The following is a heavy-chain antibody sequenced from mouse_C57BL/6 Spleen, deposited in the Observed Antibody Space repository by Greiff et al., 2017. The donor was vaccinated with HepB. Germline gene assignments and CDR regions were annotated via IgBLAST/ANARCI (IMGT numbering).Heavy chain of an antibody. CDR2: ISYDGSN. CDR1: GYSITSGYY. Sequence: EVKLQESGPGLVKPSQSLSLTCSVTGYSITSGYYWNWIRQFPGNKLEWMGYISYDGSNNYNPSLKNRISITRDTSKNQFFLKLNSVTTEDTATYYCARGDSNYWYFDVWGTGTTVTVSP. D-gene: IGHD2-5*01. J-gene: IGHJ1*03. CDR3: ARGDSNYWYFDV. V-gene: IGHV3-6*01.